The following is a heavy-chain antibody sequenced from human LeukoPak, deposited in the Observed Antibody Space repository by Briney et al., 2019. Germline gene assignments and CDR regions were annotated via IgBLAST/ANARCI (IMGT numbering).Heavy chain of an antibody. CDR3: ARYGGGTSCLPRD. Sequence: ASVKVSCKASGYTFTGYYMHWVRQAPGQGLEWMGWINPNSGGTNYAQKFQGRVTVTRDTSISTAYMELSRLRSDDTAVYYCARYGGGTSCLPRDWGQGTLVTVSS. CDR2: INPNSGGT. CDR1: GYTFTGYY. J-gene: IGHJ4*02. D-gene: IGHD2-2*01. V-gene: IGHV1-2*02.